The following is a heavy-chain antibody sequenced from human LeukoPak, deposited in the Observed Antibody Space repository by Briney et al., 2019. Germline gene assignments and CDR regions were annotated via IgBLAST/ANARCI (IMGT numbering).Heavy chain of an antibody. V-gene: IGHV3-23*01. CDR2: ISASGGST. Sequence: GGSLRLSCAASGFTFSSYAMTWVRQAPGKGLKWVSYISASGGSTYYADSVKGRFTTSRDNSKNTLFLQMDSLRAEDTAVYYCAKDHSATLWSTTLSDYWGQGTLVTVSS. CDR3: AKDHSATLWSTTLSDY. CDR1: GFTFSSYA. J-gene: IGHJ4*02. D-gene: IGHD1-1*01.